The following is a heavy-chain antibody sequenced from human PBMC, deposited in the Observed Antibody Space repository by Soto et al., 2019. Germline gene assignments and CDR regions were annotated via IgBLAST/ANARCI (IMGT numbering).Heavy chain of an antibody. V-gene: IGHV3-7*01. CDR3: AVAYGLDV. CDR1: GFTFKSFW. Sequence: GGSLRLSCAASGFTFKSFWMTWVRQAPGKGLEWLANIKEDGSEKYYVDSVKGRFTIDRDNAKNSLYLQMDSLRVEDTAVYFCAVAYGLDVWGQGTTVTVSS. D-gene: IGHD2-15*01. CDR2: IKEDGSEK. J-gene: IGHJ6*02.